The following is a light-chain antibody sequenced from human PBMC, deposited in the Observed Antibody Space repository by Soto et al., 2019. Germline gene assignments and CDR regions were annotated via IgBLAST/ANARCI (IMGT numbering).Light chain of an antibody. CDR1: QSVRNDY. Sequence: EIVLTQSPGTLSLSPGERATLSCRASQSVRNDYLAWYQQKPGQAPRVFIYGASTRATGIPDRFSGGGSGADFTLTISRLEPEDFAVYYCHKYGSSPTFGQGTKVDIK. CDR2: GAS. CDR3: HKYGSSPT. J-gene: IGKJ1*01. V-gene: IGKV3-20*01.